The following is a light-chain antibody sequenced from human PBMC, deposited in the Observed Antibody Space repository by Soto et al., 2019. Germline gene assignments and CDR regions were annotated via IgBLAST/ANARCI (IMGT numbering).Light chain of an antibody. CDR1: SRDVGGYNY. CDR3: SSYTSSSTTVV. CDR2: DVS. J-gene: IGLJ2*01. Sequence: HSALTQPASVSGSPGQSITISCTGTSRDVGGYNYVSWYQQHPGKAPKLMIYDVSNRPSGVSNRCSGSKSGNTASLTISGLQAEDEADYYCSSYTSSSTTVVFGGGTKLTVL. V-gene: IGLV2-14*01.